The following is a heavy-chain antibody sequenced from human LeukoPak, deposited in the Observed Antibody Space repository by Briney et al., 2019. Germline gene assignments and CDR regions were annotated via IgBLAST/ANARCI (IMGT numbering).Heavy chain of an antibody. V-gene: IGHV3-23*01. Sequence: PGGSLRLSCAASGFTFSSYAMSWVRQAPGKGLERVSAISGSGGSTYYADSVKGRFTISRDNSKNTLYLQMNSLRAEDTAVYYCAKFRSGYEEFDYWGQGTLVTVSS. D-gene: IGHD5-12*01. J-gene: IGHJ4*02. CDR2: ISGSGGST. CDR3: AKFRSGYEEFDY. CDR1: GFTFSSYA.